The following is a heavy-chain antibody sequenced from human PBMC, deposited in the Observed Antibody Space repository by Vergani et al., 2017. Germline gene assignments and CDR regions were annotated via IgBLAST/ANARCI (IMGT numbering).Heavy chain of an antibody. V-gene: IGHV1-18*01. Sequence: QVQLVQSGAEVKKPGASVKVSCKASGYTFTSYGISWVRQAPGQGLEWMGWISAYNGNTNYAQNLQGRVTMTTDASTSTAYMELRSLRSDDTAVYYWAKCGLKNDCWSGYYTGFVTVPSDQFDPWGQGTLVTVSS. CDR1: GYTFTSYG. D-gene: IGHD3-3*01. CDR2: ISAYNGNT. J-gene: IGHJ5*02. CDR3: AKCGLKNDCWSGYYTGFVTVPSDQFDP.